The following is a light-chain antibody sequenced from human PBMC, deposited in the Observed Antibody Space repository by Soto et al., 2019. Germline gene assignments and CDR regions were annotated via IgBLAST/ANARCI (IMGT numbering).Light chain of an antibody. V-gene: IGKV1-5*03. J-gene: IGKJ1*01. CDR3: QQYGSSGT. CDR2: KAS. Sequence: DIQMTQSPSTLSASVGDRVTITCRASQSISDWLAWFQQKPGKAPKVLIYKASNLESGVPPRFSGTGSGTEFTLTISRLEPEDFAVYYCQQYGSSGTFGQGTKVDIK. CDR1: QSISDW.